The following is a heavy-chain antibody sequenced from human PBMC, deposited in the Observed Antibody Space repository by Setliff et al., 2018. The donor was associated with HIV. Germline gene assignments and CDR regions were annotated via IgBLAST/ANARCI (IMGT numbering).Heavy chain of an antibody. Sequence: SETLSLTCTVSGGSISSGVYYWSWIRHHPGKGLEWSGYIHYSGSIYYNQSLKSRVTISVDTSKNQYSLKLISVTDSDTALYYCSRVCTPVRSNVWGGYYPKAGYFDDGGQGALVTVSS. V-gene: IGHV4-31*03. CDR3: SRVCTPVRSNVWGGYYPKAGYFDD. CDR2: IHYSGSI. J-gene: IGHJ4*02. D-gene: IGHD3-3*01. CDR1: GGSISSGVYY.